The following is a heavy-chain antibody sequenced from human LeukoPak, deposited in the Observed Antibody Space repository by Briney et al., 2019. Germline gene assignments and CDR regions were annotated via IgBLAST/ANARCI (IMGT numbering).Heavy chain of an antibody. Sequence: GGSLRLSCAASGFAFSDYYMSWIRQAPGKGLEWVSYISSSGSTIYYADSAKGRFTISRDNAKNSLYLQMNSLRAEDTAAYYCARVPLRAYYFDYWGQGTLVTVSS. CDR3: ARVPLRAYYFDY. CDR2: ISSSGSTI. V-gene: IGHV3-11*01. D-gene: IGHD3-16*02. CDR1: GFAFSDYY. J-gene: IGHJ4*02.